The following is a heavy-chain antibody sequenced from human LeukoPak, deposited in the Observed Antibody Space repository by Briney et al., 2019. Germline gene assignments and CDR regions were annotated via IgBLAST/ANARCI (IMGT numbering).Heavy chain of an antibody. Sequence: PSETLSLTCSVSGGSISSYYWSWIRQPPGKGLEYIGYIYYSGSTNYNPSLKSRVTISVDTSKDQFSLNLTSVTAADTAVYYCARLKCISTTCPSRYVMDVWGQGTAVTVSS. CDR2: IYYSGST. J-gene: IGHJ6*02. V-gene: IGHV4-59*01. CDR3: ARLKCISTTCPSRYVMDV. D-gene: IGHD2-2*01. CDR1: GGSISSYY.